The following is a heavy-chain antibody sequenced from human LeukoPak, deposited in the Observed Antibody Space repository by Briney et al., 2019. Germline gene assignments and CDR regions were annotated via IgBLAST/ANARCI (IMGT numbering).Heavy chain of an antibody. D-gene: IGHD2-2*01. J-gene: IGHJ4*02. V-gene: IGHV3-30*02. CDR1: GFTFSTYG. CDR3: GKECSSTTCYP. CDR2: IRYDGSNQ. Sequence: GGSLRLSCAASGFTFSTYGMHWVRQAPGKGLEWVAFIRYDGSNQYYADSVKGRFTISRGNTKNTLHLQMNSLRAEDTAIYYCGKECSSTTCYPWGQGTQVTVSS.